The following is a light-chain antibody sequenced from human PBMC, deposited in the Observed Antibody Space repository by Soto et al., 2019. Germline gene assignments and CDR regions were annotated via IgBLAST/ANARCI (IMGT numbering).Light chain of an antibody. CDR3: QQYGSSPGT. Sequence: EIVLTQSPGTLSLSPGERATLSCRASQSVSSSYLAWYQQNPGQAPRLLIYGASSRATGIPDRFSGSGSGTDFTLNISRLEPEDFAVYYCQQYGSSPGTFGQGTKVEIK. CDR1: QSVSSSY. V-gene: IGKV3-20*01. CDR2: GAS. J-gene: IGKJ1*01.